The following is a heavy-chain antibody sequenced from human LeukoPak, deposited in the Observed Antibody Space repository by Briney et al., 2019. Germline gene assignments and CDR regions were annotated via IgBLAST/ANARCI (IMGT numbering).Heavy chain of an antibody. J-gene: IGHJ4*02. CDR3: ARDGNSSSWYVYDY. Sequence: SETLSLTCTVSGGSISSYYWSWIRQPPGKGLEWIGYIYYSGSTNHNPSLKSRVTISVDTSKNQFSLKLSSVTAADTAVYYCARDGNSSSWYVYDYWGQGTLVTVSS. CDR1: GGSISSYY. V-gene: IGHV4-59*01. D-gene: IGHD6-13*01. CDR2: IYYSGST.